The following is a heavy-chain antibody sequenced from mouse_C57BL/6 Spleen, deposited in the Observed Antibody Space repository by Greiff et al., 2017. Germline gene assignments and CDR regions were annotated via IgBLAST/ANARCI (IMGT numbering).Heavy chain of an antibody. J-gene: IGHJ2*01. CDR1: GYSFTSYY. V-gene: IGHV1-66*01. D-gene: IGHD1-1*01. Sequence: VQLQQSGPELVKPGASVKISCKASGYSFTSYYIHWVKQRPGQGLEWIGWIYPGSGNTKYNEKFKGKATLTADTSSSTAYMQLSSLTSEDSAVYYCERLDYYGSSYDYWGQGTTLTVSS. CDR3: ERLDYYGSSYDY. CDR2: IYPGSGNT.